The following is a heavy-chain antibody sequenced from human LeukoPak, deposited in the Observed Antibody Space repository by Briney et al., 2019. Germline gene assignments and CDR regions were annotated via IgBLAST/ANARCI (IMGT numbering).Heavy chain of an antibody. V-gene: IGHV1-46*01. D-gene: IGHD6-13*01. CDR2: IIPSGGDT. J-gene: IGHJ4*02. Sequence: PEASVKVSCKASGYTFTSYYIHWVRQAPGQGLEWMGVIIPSGGDTTYAQKFQGRVTMTRDTSTSTVYLELSSLRSDDTAVYFCARRSSWFSLNYWGQGTLVTVPS. CDR1: GYTFTSYY. CDR3: ARRSSWFSLNY.